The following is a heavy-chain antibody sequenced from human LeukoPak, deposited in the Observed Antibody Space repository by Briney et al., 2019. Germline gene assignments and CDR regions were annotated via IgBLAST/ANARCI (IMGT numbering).Heavy chain of an antibody. V-gene: IGHV3-48*02. J-gene: IGHJ4*02. CDR1: GLTFSTYS. CDR3: ARDSRWAFDY. Sequence: GGSLRLSCAASGLTFSTYSMNWVRQAPGKGLEWISYIGGAIYYADSVKGRFTVSRDDAKNSLFLQMNSLRDEDTAVYYCARDSRWAFDYWGQGTLVTVSS. D-gene: IGHD6-13*01. CDR2: IGGAI.